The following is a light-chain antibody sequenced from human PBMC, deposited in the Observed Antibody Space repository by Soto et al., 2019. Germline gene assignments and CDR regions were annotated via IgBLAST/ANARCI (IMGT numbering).Light chain of an antibody. CDR1: SSAVGGYNY. J-gene: IGLJ2*01. V-gene: IGLV2-14*01. CDR2: DGS. CDR3: SSYTSSSTVV. Sequence: QSALTQPASVSGSPGQSITISCTGTSSAVGGYNYVSWYQQHPGKAPKLMIYDGSNRPSGVSNRFSGSKSGNTASLTISGFQAEDEADYYCSSYTSSSTVVFGGGTKLTVL.